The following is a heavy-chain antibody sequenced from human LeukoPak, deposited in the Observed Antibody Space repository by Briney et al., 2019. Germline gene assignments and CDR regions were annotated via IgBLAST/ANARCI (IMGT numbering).Heavy chain of an antibody. J-gene: IGHJ6*02. V-gene: IGHV4-34*01. CDR3: ARDGSSFYYYYGMDV. Sequence: SETLSLTCAVYGGSFSGYYWSWIRQPPGKGLEWIGEINHSGSTNYNPSLKSRVTISVDTSKNQFSLKLSSVTAADTAVHYCARDGSSFYYYYGMDVWGQGTTVTVSS. CDR1: GGSFSGYY. D-gene: IGHD6-6*01. CDR2: INHSGST.